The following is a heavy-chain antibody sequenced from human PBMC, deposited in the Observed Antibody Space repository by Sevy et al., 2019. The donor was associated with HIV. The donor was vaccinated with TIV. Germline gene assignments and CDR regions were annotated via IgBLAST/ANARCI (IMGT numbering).Heavy chain of an antibody. V-gene: IGHV3-43*01. J-gene: IGHJ6*02. D-gene: IGHD6-13*01. CDR3: AKNSAGIAAAGTLFGYYGMDV. CDR1: GFTFDDYT. Sequence: GGSLRLSCAASGFTFDDYTMHWVRQAPGKGLEWVSLISWDGGSTYYADSVKGRFTISRDNSKNSLYLQMNSLRTEDTALYYCAKNSAGIAAAGTLFGYYGMDVGGQGTTVTVSS. CDR2: ISWDGGST.